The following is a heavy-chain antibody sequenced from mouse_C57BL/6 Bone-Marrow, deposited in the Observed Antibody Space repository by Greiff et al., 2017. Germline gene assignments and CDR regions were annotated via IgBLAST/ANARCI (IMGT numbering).Heavy chain of an antibody. V-gene: IGHV3-6*01. CDR3: ARGNYGKDY. Sequence: EVQLQQSGPGLVKPSQSLSLTCSVTGYSITSGYYWNWIRQFPGNKLEWMGYISYDGSNNYNPSLKNRIAITLDTSKNQFFLKLNSVTTEDTATYYCARGNYGKDYWGQGTTLTVSS. D-gene: IGHD1-1*01. J-gene: IGHJ2*01. CDR1: GYSITSGYY. CDR2: ISYDGSN.